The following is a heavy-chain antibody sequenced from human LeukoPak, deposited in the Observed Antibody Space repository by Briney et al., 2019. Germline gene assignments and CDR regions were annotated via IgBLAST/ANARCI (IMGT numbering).Heavy chain of an antibody. J-gene: IGHJ4*02. CDR2: IYYSGST. D-gene: IGHD1-7*01. V-gene: IGHV4-39*01. Sequence: SETLSLTCTVSGGSISSSSYYWGWIRQPPGKGLEWIGSIYYSGSTYYNPSLKSRVTISVDTSKNQFSLKLSSVTAADTAVYYCARHKLPPPYYFDYWGQGTLVTVSS. CDR1: GGSISSSSYY. CDR3: ARHKLPPPYYFDY.